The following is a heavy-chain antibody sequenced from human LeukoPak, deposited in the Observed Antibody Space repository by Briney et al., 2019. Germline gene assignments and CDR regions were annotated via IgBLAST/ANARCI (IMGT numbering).Heavy chain of an antibody. D-gene: IGHD2-21*01. CDR2: INNDGTAT. Sequence: PGRSLRLSCAASGFTFSAYWMHWVRQVPGKGLVWVSRINNDGTATFFADPVKGRFTIPRDNAKNTLYLQMDSLRAEDTAVYYCARLVITGGGNFDYWGQGTLVTVSS. J-gene: IGHJ4*02. V-gene: IGHV3-74*01. CDR1: GFTFSAYW. CDR3: ARLVITGGGNFDY.